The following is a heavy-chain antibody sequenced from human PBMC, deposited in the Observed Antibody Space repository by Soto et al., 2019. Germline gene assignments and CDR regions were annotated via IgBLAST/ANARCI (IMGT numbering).Heavy chain of an antibody. V-gene: IGHV3-23*01. CDR1: GFTFSSYA. CDR2: ISGSGNSI. J-gene: IGHJ4*02. D-gene: IGHD3-10*01. Sequence: GGSLRLSCAASGFTFSSYAMSWVRQAPGKGLEWVSAISGSGNSIYYADSAKGRFTISRDNSKNTLYLQMNSLRAEDTAVYYCASGSGSYYPASTVLDYWGQGTLVTVSS. CDR3: ASGSGSYYPASTVLDY.